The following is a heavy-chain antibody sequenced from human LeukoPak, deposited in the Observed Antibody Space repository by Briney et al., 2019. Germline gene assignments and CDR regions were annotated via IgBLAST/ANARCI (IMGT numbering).Heavy chain of an antibody. J-gene: IGHJ4*02. CDR2: ISGSGIST. CDR1: GFTFSSYA. Sequence: GGSLRLSCAASGFTFSSYAMSWVRQAPGKGLEWVSGISGSGISTYYADSVKGRFTISRDNSKNTVYLQMNSLRAEDTAIYYCAKDRTAVSGYYFDYWGQGTLVTVSS. CDR3: AKDRTAVSGYYFDY. V-gene: IGHV3-23*01. D-gene: IGHD6-19*01.